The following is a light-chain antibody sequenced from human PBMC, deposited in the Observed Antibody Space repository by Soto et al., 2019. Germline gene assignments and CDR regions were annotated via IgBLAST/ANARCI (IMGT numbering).Light chain of an antibody. CDR2: EVS. CDR1: SSDVGAYNS. CDR3: SSYAGSNSIV. Sequence: QSALTQPPSASGSPGQSVTISCTGTSSDVGAYNSVSWYQQHPGKAPKLMIYEVSKWPSGVPDRFSGSMSGNTASLTVSGLQAEDEADYYCSSYAGSNSIVFGGGTKLTVL. J-gene: IGLJ3*02. V-gene: IGLV2-8*01.